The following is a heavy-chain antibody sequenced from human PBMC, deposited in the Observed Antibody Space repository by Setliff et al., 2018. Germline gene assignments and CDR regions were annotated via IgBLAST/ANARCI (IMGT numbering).Heavy chain of an antibody. J-gene: IGHJ6*02. Sequence: GESLKISCAASGFTFSSYGMHWVRQAPGKGLEWVAVIWYDGSNKYYADSVKGRFTISRDNSKNTLYLQMNSLRAEDTAVYYCAKELGDRLEWLYYYYGMDVWGQGATVTVSS. CDR3: AKELGDRLEWLYYYYGMDV. D-gene: IGHD3-3*01. CDR2: IWYDGSNK. CDR1: GFTFSSYG. V-gene: IGHV3-33*06.